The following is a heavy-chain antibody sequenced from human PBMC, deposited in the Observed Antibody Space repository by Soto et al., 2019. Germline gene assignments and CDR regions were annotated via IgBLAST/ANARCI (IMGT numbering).Heavy chain of an antibody. V-gene: IGHV1-69*12. CDR3: ATPGWRDPMPGYGMDV. J-gene: IGHJ6*02. Sequence: QVQLVQSGAEVKKPGSSVKVSCKASGGTFSSYAISWVRQAPGQGLEWMGGIIPIFGTAKYAQRFQGRVTITADESTSTDYMELSSLRSEDTAVYYCATPGWRDPMPGYGMDVWGQGTTVTVSS. CDR1: GGTFSSYA. D-gene: IGHD6-19*01. CDR2: IIPIFGTA.